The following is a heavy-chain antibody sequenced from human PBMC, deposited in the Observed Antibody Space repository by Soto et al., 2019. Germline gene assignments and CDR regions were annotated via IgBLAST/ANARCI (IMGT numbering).Heavy chain of an antibody. Sequence: GESLKISCQGSGYSFTSYWIGWVRQMPGKGLEWMGIINPGDSHTRYSPSFQGQVTISADKSINTAYVQWSGLKASDTAIYYCARLGLTKYCRSSTCYSMDVWGQGTTVTVSS. CDR3: ARLGLTKYCRSSTCYSMDV. CDR1: GYSFTSYW. J-gene: IGHJ6*02. CDR2: INPGDSHT. V-gene: IGHV5-51*01. D-gene: IGHD2-2*01.